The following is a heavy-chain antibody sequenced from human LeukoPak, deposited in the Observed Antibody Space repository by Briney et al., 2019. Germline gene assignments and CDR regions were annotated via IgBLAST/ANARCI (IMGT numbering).Heavy chain of an antibody. D-gene: IGHD2-2*01. CDR3: ARRSCSSTSCYYYGMDV. CDR2: IYHSGST. J-gene: IGHJ6*02. V-gene: IGHV4-30-2*01. Sequence: SETLSLTCTVSGGSISSGGYYWSWIRQPPGKGLEWIGYIYHSGSTYYNPSLKSRVTISVDRSKNQFSLKLSSVTAADTAVYYCARRSCSSTSCYYYGMDVWGQGTTVTVSS. CDR1: GGSISSGGYY.